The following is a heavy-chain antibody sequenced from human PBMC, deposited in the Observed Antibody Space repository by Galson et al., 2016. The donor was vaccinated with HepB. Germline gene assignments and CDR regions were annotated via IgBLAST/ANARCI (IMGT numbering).Heavy chain of an antibody. D-gene: IGHD1-26*01. V-gene: IGHV3-23*01. CDR2: INVNGETT. CDR1: GFSISSYA. CDR3: AGGTAWHHFNF. J-gene: IGHJ4*02. Sequence: SLRLSCAASGFSISSYAMRWVRQAPGKGLEWVSSINVNGETTYYADSVKGRFTISRDNSKNTLYLQMSSLRVEDAAIYLCAGGTAWHHFNFWGQGSLVIVSS.